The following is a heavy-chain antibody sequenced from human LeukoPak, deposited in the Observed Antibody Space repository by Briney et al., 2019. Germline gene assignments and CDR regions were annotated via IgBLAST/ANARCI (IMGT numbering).Heavy chain of an antibody. D-gene: IGHD5-18*01. V-gene: IGHV4-30-4*08. CDR3: ARVADTAMNYFDY. CDR1: GASISSGDYY. Sequence: SETLSLTCTVSGASISSGDYYWSWIRQPPGKGLEWIGDVYYSGSTYYNTYLKSRLTISVDTSKNQFSLKLSAVTAADTAVYYCARVADTAMNYFDYWGQGTLVTVSS. J-gene: IGHJ4*02. CDR2: VYYSGST.